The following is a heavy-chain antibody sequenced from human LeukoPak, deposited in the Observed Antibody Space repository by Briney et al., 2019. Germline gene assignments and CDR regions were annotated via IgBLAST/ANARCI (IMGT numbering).Heavy chain of an antibody. CDR2: IYYSGST. CDR1: GGSISSGGYY. Sequence: SETLSLTCTVSGGSISSGGYYWSWIRQHPGKGREWIGYIYYSGSTYYNPSLKSRVTISVDTSKNQFSLKLSSVTAVDTAVYYCARYYDSSGYYRYFDYWGQGTLVTVSS. D-gene: IGHD3-22*01. V-gene: IGHV4-31*03. CDR3: ARYYDSSGYYRYFDY. J-gene: IGHJ4*02.